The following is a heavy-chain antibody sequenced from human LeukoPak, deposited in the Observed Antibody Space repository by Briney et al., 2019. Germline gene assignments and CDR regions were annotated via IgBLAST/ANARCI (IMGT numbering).Heavy chain of an antibody. CDR2: IIPIFGTA. J-gene: IGHJ4*02. V-gene: IGHV1-69*13. D-gene: IGHD3-22*01. CDR1: GGTFSSYA. Sequence: ASVKVSCKASGGTFSSYAISWVRQAPGQGLEWMGGIIPIFGTANYAQKFQGRVTITADGSTSTAYMELSSLRSEDTAVYYCARENHYYDSSGYYSLDYWGQGTLVTVSS. CDR3: ARENHYYDSSGYYSLDY.